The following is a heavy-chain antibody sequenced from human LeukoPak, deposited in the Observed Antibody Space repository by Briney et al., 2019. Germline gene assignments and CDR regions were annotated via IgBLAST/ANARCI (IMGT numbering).Heavy chain of an antibody. D-gene: IGHD2-15*01. V-gene: IGHV3-48*03. CDR1: GFTFRSYE. CDR3: AKDPHAANFRYYFEY. Sequence: GGSLRLSCAASGFTFRSYEMNWVRQAPGKGLEWVSYISSSGSTIYYADSVKGRFTISRDNSKNTLYLQMTSLRAEDTAVYYCAKDPHAANFRYYFEYWGQGTPLTVSS. J-gene: IGHJ4*02. CDR2: ISSSGSTI.